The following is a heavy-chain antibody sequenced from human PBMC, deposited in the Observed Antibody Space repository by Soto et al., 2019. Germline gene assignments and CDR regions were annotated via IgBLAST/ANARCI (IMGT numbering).Heavy chain of an antibody. CDR1: GFTFSSYW. CDR3: ARDQGNYDFWSGYYYYYYGMDV. Sequence: LRLSCAASGFTFSSYWMHWVRQAPGKGLVWVSRINSDGSSTSYADSVKGRFTTSRDNAKNTLYLQMNSLRAEDTAVYYCARDQGNYDFWSGYYYYYYGMDVWGQGTTVTVSS. J-gene: IGHJ6*02. CDR2: INSDGSST. V-gene: IGHV3-74*01. D-gene: IGHD3-3*01.